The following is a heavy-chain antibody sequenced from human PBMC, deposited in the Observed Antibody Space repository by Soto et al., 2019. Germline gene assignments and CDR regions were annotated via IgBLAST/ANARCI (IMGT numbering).Heavy chain of an antibody. CDR1: GGSISSSNC. CDR3: ASQGSGSFSFAY. D-gene: IGHD3-10*01. Sequence: QVQLQESGPGLVKPSGTLSLTCAVSGGSISSSNCWSWVRQPPGKGLEWIGEIYHSGSTNYNPSLTSRVTISVDKSKNQFSLTLSSVTAADTAVYYCASQGSGSFSFAYWGQGTLVTVSS. J-gene: IGHJ4*02. V-gene: IGHV4-4*02. CDR2: IYHSGST.